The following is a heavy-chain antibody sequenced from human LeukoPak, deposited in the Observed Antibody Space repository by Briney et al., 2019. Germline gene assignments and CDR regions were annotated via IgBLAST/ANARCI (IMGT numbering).Heavy chain of an antibody. CDR2: IYYSGST. CDR3: ARRSYDILTGPLDAFDI. D-gene: IGHD3-9*01. CDR1: GGSISSYY. J-gene: IGHJ3*02. Sequence: SETLSLTCTVSGGSISSYYWSWIRQPPGEGLEWIGYIYYSGSTNYNPSLKSRVPISVDTSKNQFSLKLSSVTAADTAVYYCARRSYDILTGPLDAFDIWGQGTMVTVSS. V-gene: IGHV4-59*08.